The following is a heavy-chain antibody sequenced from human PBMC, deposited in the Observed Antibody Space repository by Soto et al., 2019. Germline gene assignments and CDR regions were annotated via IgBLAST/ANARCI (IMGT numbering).Heavy chain of an antibody. CDR1: GFTFSSYW. Sequence: EVQLVESGGGLVQPGESLRLSCAASGFTFSSYWMHWVRQAPGKGLVWVSRINSDGSSTSYAGSVKGRFTISRDNAKNTLYLQMNSLRAEDTAVYYCVRTSLVVAAASLVDYWGQGTLVTVSS. CDR3: VRTSLVVAAASLVDY. V-gene: IGHV3-74*01. CDR2: INSDGSST. J-gene: IGHJ4*02. D-gene: IGHD2-15*01.